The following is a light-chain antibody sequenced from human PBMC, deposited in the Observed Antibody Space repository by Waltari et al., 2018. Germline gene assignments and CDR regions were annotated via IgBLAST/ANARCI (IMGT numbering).Light chain of an antibody. Sequence: DIQMTQSPSSLSASVGDSVTITCRASQTITMYLNWYQQKPGKAPKLLIYGASRLRSGVPSRFSGSGSGTAFTLTISSLQAEDSATYHCQQSDSTPLTFGGGTKVEVK. CDR2: GAS. CDR1: QTITMY. J-gene: IGKJ4*01. CDR3: QQSDSTPLT. V-gene: IGKV1-39*01.